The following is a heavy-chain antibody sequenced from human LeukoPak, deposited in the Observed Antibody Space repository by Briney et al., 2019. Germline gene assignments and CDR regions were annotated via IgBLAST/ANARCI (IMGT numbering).Heavy chain of an antibody. V-gene: IGHV6-1*01. J-gene: IGHJ6*02. CDR2: TYYRSKWYN. CDR3: ARVQGYYDSSGYGLWTYGMDV. D-gene: IGHD3-22*01. Sequence: SQTLSLTCAISGDSVSSNSAAWNWIRQSPSRGLEWLGRTYYRSKWYNDYAVSVKSRITINPDTSKNQFSLQLNSVTPEDTAVYYCARVQGYYDSSGYGLWTYGMDVWGQGTTVTVSS. CDR1: GDSVSSNSAA.